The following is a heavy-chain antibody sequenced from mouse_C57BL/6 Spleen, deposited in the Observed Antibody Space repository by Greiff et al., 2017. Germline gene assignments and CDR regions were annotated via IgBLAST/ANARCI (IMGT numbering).Heavy chain of an antibody. CDR1: GYTFTSYG. Sequence: QVQLQQSGAELARPGASVKLSCKASGYTFTSYGISWVKQRTGQGLEWIGEIYPRSGNTYYNEKFKGKATLTADKSSSTAYMELRSLTSEDSAVYCCARGDYYGSSYGTLAMDYWGQGTSVTVSS. J-gene: IGHJ4*01. D-gene: IGHD1-1*01. CDR3: ARGDYYGSSYGTLAMDY. V-gene: IGHV1-81*01. CDR2: IYPRSGNT.